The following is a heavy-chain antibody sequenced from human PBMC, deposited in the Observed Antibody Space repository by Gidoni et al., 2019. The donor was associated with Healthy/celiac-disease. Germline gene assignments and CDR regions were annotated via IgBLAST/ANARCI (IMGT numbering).Heavy chain of an antibody. V-gene: IGHV3-49*05. Sequence: EVQLVESGGGLVKPGRSLRLSCTASGFTFGDYAMSWFRQAPGKGLEWVGFIRSKAYGGTTEYAASVKGRFTISRDDSKSIAYLQMNSLKTEDTAVYYCTRDQMVRDYYYYYMDVWGKGTTVTVSS. D-gene: IGHD3-10*01. CDR1: GFTFGDYA. CDR3: TRDQMVRDYYYYYMDV. CDR2: IRSKAYGGTT. J-gene: IGHJ6*03.